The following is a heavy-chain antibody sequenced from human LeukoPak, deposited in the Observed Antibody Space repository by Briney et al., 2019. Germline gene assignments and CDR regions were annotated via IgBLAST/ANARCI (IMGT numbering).Heavy chain of an antibody. CDR2: ITWNRDNI. CDR3: ARDPRLAWIQLWYAFDI. V-gene: IGHV3-9*01. J-gene: IGHJ3*02. D-gene: IGHD5-18*01. Sequence: GGSLRLSCTVSGFTFDDYAMHWVRHTPGKGLEWVAGITWNRDNIGYGDSVKGRFTISRDNVKNVLYLQMNSLRPEDTALYYCARDPRLAWIQLWYAFDIWGQGTMVTVSS. CDR1: GFTFDDYA.